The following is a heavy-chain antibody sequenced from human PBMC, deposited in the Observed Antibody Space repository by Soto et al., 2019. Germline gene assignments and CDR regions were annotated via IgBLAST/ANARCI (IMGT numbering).Heavy chain of an antibody. CDR1: GYTFTSYG. Sequence: QVQLVQSGAEVKKPGASVKVSCKASGYTFTSYGISWVRQAPGQGLEWMGWISAYNGNTNYAQKLQARVTMTTDTSTSTAYMELRSLRSDDTAVYYCARFPRYFGELFGFDPWGQGTLVTVSS. J-gene: IGHJ5*02. V-gene: IGHV1-18*01. CDR2: ISAYNGNT. D-gene: IGHD3-10*01. CDR3: ARFPRYFGELFGFDP.